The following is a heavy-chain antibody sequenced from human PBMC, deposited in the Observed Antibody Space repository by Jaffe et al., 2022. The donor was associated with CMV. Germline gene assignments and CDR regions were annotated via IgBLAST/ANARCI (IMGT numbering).Heavy chain of an antibody. Sequence: EVQLVESGGGLVQPGGSLRLSCAASGFTFSSYAMSWVRQAPGKGLEWVSAISGSGGSTYYADSVKGRFTISRDNSKNTLYLQMNSLRAEDTAVYYCAKTSSPFPSFTMVRGAASYMDVWGKGTTVTVSS. CDR1: GFTFSSYA. J-gene: IGHJ6*03. D-gene: IGHD3-10*01. CDR2: ISGSGGST. V-gene: IGHV3-23*04. CDR3: AKTSSPFPSFTMVRGAASYMDV.